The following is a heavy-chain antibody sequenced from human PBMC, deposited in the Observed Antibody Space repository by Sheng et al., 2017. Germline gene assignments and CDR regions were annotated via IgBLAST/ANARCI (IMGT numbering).Heavy chain of an antibody. V-gene: IGHV4-34*01. CDR1: GGSFSGYY. Sequence: QVQLQQWGAGLLKPSETLSLTCAVYGGSFSGYYWSWIRQPPGKGLEWIGEINHSGSTNYNPSLKSRVTISVDTSKNQFSLKLSSVTAADTAVYYCARVSSSLKXIRYYGMDVWGQGTTVTVSS. J-gene: IGHJ6*02. CDR3: ARVSSSLKXIRYYGMDV. CDR2: INHSGST. D-gene: IGHD6-6*01.